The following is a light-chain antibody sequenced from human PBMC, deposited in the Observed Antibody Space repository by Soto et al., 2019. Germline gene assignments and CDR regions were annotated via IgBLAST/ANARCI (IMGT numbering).Light chain of an antibody. J-gene: IGKJ1*01. CDR2: GAS. CDR1: QSVSSSF. CDR3: QQYESSVT. Sequence: EIVLTQSPGSLSLSPGEGATLSCRASQSVSSSFFAWYQQKPRQAPSLLIYGASRRATGVPDRFSGSGSGTDFTLSISRLEPEDFAVYYCQQYESSVTFGQGTKVEIK. V-gene: IGKV3-20*01.